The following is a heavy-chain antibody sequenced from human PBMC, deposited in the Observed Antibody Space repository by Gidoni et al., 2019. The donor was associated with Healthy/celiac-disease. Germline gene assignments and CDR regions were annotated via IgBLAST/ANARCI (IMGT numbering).Heavy chain of an antibody. CDR2: ISYDGSNK. J-gene: IGHJ4*02. D-gene: IGHD3-22*01. CDR3: AKDLRYYDSSGYSDY. Sequence: QVQLVESGGGVVQPGRSLRLSCSASGCHFSSYGMHWVRQAPGKGLEWVAVISYDGSNKYYADSVKGRFTISRDNSKNTLYLQMNSLRAEDTAVYYCAKDLRYYDSSGYSDYWGQGTLVTVSS. CDR1: GCHFSSYG. V-gene: IGHV3-30*18.